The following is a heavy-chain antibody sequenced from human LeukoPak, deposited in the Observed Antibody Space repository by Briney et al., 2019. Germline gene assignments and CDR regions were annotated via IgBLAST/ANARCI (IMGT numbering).Heavy chain of an antibody. V-gene: IGHV5-51*01. Sequence: GESLKISCKGSGYNFTIYWIGWVRQMPGKGLEWMGIIYPGDSDTRYSPSFQGQVTISADKSISTAYLQWSSLKASDSAMYYCARHGTIQLWNWFDPWGQGTLVTVSS. CDR2: IYPGDSDT. J-gene: IGHJ5*02. CDR3: ARHGTIQLWNWFDP. D-gene: IGHD5-18*01. CDR1: GYNFTIYW.